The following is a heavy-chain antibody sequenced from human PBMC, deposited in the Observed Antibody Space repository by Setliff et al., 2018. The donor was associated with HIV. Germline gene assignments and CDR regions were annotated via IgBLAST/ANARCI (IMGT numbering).Heavy chain of an antibody. CDR1: GGTFSSYT. D-gene: IGHD3-3*01. Sequence: EASVKVSCKASGGTFSSYTISWVRQAPGQGLEWMGRIIPILGIANYAQKFQGRVTITADKSTSTAYMELSSLRSEDTAVYYCVRGVQSPPHYSYYYMDVWGEGNPGHRLL. J-gene: IGHJ6*03. V-gene: IGHV1-69*02. CDR3: VRGVQSPPHYSYYYMDV. CDR2: IIPILGIA.